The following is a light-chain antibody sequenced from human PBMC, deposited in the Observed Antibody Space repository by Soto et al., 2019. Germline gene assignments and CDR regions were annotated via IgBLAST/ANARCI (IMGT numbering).Light chain of an antibody. CDR2: DAS. CDR3: QQRSNWPPIT. V-gene: IGKV3-11*01. J-gene: IGKJ5*01. Sequence: IALTQSPATLSLSPGESAAISGRASQSVSSDLAWYQQKPGQAPRLLIYDASNRATGIPARFSGSGSGTDFTLTISSLEPEDFAVYYCQQRSNWPPITFGQGTRLEIK. CDR1: QSVSSD.